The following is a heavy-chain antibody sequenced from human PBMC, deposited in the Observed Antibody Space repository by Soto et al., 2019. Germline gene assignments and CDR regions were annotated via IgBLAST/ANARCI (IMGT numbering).Heavy chain of an antibody. V-gene: IGHV3-66*01. Sequence: EVHLVESGGGLVQPGGSLRLSCAASRFAVSDNYMSWVRQAPGKGLEFVSLIYSGGTTSYADSVKGRFPISRDKSKNTLYLQMNNLRAEDTAVDYCATRTITVPQWGEGTVATVPS. J-gene: IGHJ4*02. CDR1: RFAVSDNY. CDR3: ATRTITVPQ. CDR2: IYSGGTT. D-gene: IGHD3-3*01.